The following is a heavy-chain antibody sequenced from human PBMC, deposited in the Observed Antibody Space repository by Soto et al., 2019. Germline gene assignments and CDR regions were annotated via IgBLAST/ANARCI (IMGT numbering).Heavy chain of an antibody. Sequence: SETLSLTCTVSGDSISSYYWSWIRQPPGKGLEWIGYIYYSGSTNYNPSLKSRVTISVDTSKNQFSLYLQMNSLRAEDTAVYYCAKDQKIIAVLDYWGQGTLVTVS. D-gene: IGHD6-19*01. CDR1: GDSISSYY. V-gene: IGHV4-59*01. CDR3: AKDQKIIAVLDY. CDR2: IYYSGST. J-gene: IGHJ4*02.